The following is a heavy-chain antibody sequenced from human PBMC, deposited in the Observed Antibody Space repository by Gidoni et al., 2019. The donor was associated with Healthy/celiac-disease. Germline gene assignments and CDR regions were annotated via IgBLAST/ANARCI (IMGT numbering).Heavy chain of an antibody. CDR3: ASYLSDMGERWDY. Sequence: QVQLQESGPGLVKPSETLSLTCNVSGYSISSGFYRGWIRQPQGKGMEWIGSFYHSGSTYYNPSLKSRVTISVDTSKNQFSLKLSSVTAADTAVYYCASYLSDMGERWDYWGQGTLVTVSS. V-gene: IGHV4-38-2*02. CDR1: GYSISSGFY. J-gene: IGHJ4*02. D-gene: IGHD3-16*01. CDR2: FYHSGST.